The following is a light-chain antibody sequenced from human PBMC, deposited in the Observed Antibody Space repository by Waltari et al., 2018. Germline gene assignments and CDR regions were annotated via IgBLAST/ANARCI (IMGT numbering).Light chain of an antibody. CDR3: SSYTSSSTWV. Sequence: QSALTQPAPVSGSPGQSSTLSCTGTSSDVGGYHYVSWYQQHPVKAPQPMIYDVSKRPSGVSVRFSGSKSGKTASLTISGLQAEDEADYYCSSYTSSSTWVFGGGTKLTVL. J-gene: IGLJ3*02. CDR2: DVS. CDR1: SSDVGGYHY. V-gene: IGLV2-14*01.